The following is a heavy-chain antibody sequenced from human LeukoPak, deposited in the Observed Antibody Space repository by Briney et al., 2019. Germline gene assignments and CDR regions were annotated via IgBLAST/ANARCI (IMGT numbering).Heavy chain of an antibody. Sequence: GGSLRLSCAVSGFTFSRYWMTWVRQAPGKGLEWVANIKVDGSEKYYVDAVKGRFTISRDNAKNSLYLQMNSLRAEDTAVYYCARSDIDLDYWGQGTLVTVSS. CDR3: ARSDIDLDY. CDR2: IKVDGSEK. CDR1: GFTFSRYW. V-gene: IGHV3-7*01. J-gene: IGHJ4*02. D-gene: IGHD2-15*01.